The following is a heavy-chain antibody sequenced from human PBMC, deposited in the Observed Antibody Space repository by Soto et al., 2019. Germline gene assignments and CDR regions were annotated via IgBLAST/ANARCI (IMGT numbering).Heavy chain of an antibody. Sequence: SVKVSCKASGGTFSSYAISWVRQAPGQGLEWMGGIIPIFGTANYAQKFQGRVTITADESTSTAYMELSRLRSEDTAVYYCARVAAVAGTIRGPQLYWFDPWGQGTLVTVSS. D-gene: IGHD6-19*01. J-gene: IGHJ5*02. CDR3: ARVAAVAGTIRGPQLYWFDP. V-gene: IGHV1-69*13. CDR2: IIPIFGTA. CDR1: GGTFSSYA.